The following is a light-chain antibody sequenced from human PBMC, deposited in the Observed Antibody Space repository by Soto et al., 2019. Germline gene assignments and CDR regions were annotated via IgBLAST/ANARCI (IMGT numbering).Light chain of an antibody. CDR3: QQYLHWPPGT. Sequence: EIVVTQSPATLSVSPGERVTLSCRASQSVSSSLAWYQQRPGQAPRLLIYDTSTRAAGIAARFSGSGSGTQFTLTISTLQSEDFAVYPCQQYLHWPPGTFGQRTKVDIK. CDR1: QSVSSS. V-gene: IGKV3-15*01. CDR2: DTS. J-gene: IGKJ1*01.